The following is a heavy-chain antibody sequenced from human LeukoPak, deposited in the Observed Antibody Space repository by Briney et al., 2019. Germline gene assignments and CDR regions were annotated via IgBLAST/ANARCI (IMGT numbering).Heavy chain of an antibody. CDR2: IYHSGRS. J-gene: IGHJ4*02. CDR3: ARHNLSGGTYYGGVDY. V-gene: IGHV4-4*02. Sequence: SWTLSLTCAVSGGSISSGNWWSWVRQPPGKGLEWIGEIYHSGRSNYNPSLKSRVTISVDTSKNQFSLKLSSVTAADTAVYYCARHNLSGGTYYGGVDYWGQGTLVTVSS. D-gene: IGHD1-26*01. CDR1: GGSISSGNW.